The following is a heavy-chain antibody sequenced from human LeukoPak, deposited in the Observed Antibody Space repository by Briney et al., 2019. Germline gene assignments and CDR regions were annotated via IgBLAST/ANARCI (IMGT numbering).Heavy chain of an antibody. CDR2: IIPILGIT. CDR3: VRELEWELLRLGQF. D-gene: IGHD1-26*01. CDR1: GGTFSSYA. V-gene: IGHV1-69*04. J-gene: IGHJ1*01. Sequence: GASVKVSCKASGGTFSSYAISWVRQAPGQGLEWMGRIIPILGITNYAQKFQGRVTITADKSTSTAYMELSSLRSEDTAVYYCVRELEWELLRLGQFWGQGTLVTVSS.